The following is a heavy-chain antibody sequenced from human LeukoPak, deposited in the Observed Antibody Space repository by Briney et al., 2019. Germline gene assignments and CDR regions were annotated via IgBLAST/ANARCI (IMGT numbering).Heavy chain of an antibody. D-gene: IGHD6-13*01. V-gene: IGHV6-1*01. J-gene: IGHJ4*02. CDR2: TYYKSKWYN. CDR3: RREMLQQLTPFDY. CDR1: GDSVSSNSAA. Sequence: SQTLSLTCAISGDSVSSNSAAWNWIRQSPSRGLEWLGRTYYKSKWYNDYAISVKGRITIDPDTSKNQFSLQLNSVTPEDTAVYFFRREMLQQLTPFDYGGQGTLVTVSS.